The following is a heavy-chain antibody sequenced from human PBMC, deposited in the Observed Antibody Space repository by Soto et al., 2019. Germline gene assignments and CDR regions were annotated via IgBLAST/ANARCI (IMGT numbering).Heavy chain of an antibody. J-gene: IGHJ4*02. CDR3: ACLGGGGYFVDY. V-gene: IGHV4-39*01. CDR2: IYYSGST. CDR1: GGSISSSSYY. D-gene: IGHD5-18*01. Sequence: QLQLQESGPGLVKPSETLSLTCTVSGGSISSSSYYWGWIRQPPGKGLEWIGSIYYSGSTYYNPSLKSRVTISVDTSKNQFSLKLSSVTAADTAVYYCACLGGGGYFVDYWGQGTLVTVSS.